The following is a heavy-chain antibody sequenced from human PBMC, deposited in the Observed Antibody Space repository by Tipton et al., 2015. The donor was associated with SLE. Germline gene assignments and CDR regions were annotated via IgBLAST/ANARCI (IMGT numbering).Heavy chain of an antibody. CDR3: ATGWYYFDY. Sequence: TLSLTCTVSGDSITSGSYYWSWIRQPAGKGLEWIGRLYTSGSTNYNPSLKSRVTISIDTSKNQFSLKLSSVTAADTAVYYCATGWYYFDYWGQGTLLTVSS. D-gene: IGHD6-19*01. CDR2: LYTSGST. V-gene: IGHV4-61*02. J-gene: IGHJ4*02. CDR1: GDSITSGSYY.